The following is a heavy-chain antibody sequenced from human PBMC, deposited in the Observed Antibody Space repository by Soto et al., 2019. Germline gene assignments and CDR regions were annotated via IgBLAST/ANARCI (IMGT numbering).Heavy chain of an antibody. CDR1: GGSFSGYY. CDR3: AREKITGLFDY. J-gene: IGHJ4*02. D-gene: IGHD2-8*02. Sequence: QVQLQQWGAGLLKPSETLSLTCAVYGGSFSGYYWTWIRQPPGTGLEWIGEINHSGSTNYNPSLKSRVTISVDTSKNQFSLKLNSVTAADTAVYYCAREKITGLFDYWGQGTLVTVSS. CDR2: INHSGST. V-gene: IGHV4-34*01.